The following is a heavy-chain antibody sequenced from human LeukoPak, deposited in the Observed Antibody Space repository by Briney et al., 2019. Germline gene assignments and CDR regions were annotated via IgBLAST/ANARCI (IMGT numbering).Heavy chain of an antibody. CDR2: INHSGGT. CDR3: ARGLNRIAAAGPPKYYYYMDV. CDR1: GGSFSGYY. Sequence: SETLSLTCAVYGGSFSGYYWSWIRQPPGKGLEWIGEINHSGGTNYNPSLKSRVTISVDTSKNQFSLKLSSVTAADTAVYYCARGLNRIAAAGPPKYYYYMDVWGKGTTVTVSS. D-gene: IGHD6-13*01. J-gene: IGHJ6*03. V-gene: IGHV4-34*01.